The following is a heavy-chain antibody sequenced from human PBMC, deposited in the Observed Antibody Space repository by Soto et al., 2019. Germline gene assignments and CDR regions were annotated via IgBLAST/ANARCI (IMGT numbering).Heavy chain of an antibody. CDR2: ISGSGGSA. Sequence: GGSLRLSCAASGFTFSSYAMSWVRQAPGKGLEWVSAISGSGGSAYYAESGKGRFTISRDNSKNTLYLQMNSLRAEDTAVYYCAKRMVVAATPTGDHAFDIWGQGTMVTVSS. V-gene: IGHV3-23*01. CDR3: AKRMVVAATPTGDHAFDI. J-gene: IGHJ3*02. D-gene: IGHD2-15*01. CDR1: GFTFSSYA.